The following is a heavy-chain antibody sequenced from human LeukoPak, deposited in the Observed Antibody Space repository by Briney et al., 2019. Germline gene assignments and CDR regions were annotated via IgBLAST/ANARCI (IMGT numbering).Heavy chain of an antibody. Sequence: GGSLRLSCAASGFTSSSYWMSRVRQAPGKGLEWVANMKQDGSEKYYVDSVKGRFTISRDNAKNSLYPQMNSLRAEDTAVYYCARAPYCIGGSCRFDYWGQGTLVTVSS. J-gene: IGHJ4*02. V-gene: IGHV3-7*03. CDR2: MKQDGSEK. D-gene: IGHD2-15*01. CDR1: GFTSSSYW. CDR3: ARAPYCIGGSCRFDY.